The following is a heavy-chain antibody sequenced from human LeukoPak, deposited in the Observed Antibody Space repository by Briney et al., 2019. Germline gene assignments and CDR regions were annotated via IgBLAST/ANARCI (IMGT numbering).Heavy chain of an antibody. Sequence: GESLKISCKGSGYSFTSYWIGWVRQMPGKGLEWMGIIYPGDSDTRYSPSFQGQVIISADKSISTAYLQWSSLKASDTAMYYCARAPYSSGFTGYMDVWGKGTTVTVSS. D-gene: IGHD6-19*01. CDR3: ARAPYSSGFTGYMDV. J-gene: IGHJ6*03. CDR1: GYSFTSYW. V-gene: IGHV5-51*01. CDR2: IYPGDSDT.